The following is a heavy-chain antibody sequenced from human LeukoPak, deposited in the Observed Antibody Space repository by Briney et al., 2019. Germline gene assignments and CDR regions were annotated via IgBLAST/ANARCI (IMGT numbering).Heavy chain of an antibody. CDR1: GFTFSTYG. V-gene: IGHV3-23*01. Sequence: PGGSLRLSCAASGFTFSTYGMSWVRQAPGKGLEWVSGIGGRGGGTDYADSVKGRFTISRDNSKNTLFLQMNSLRAEDTAVYYCASFLSSGYYQTWYDPWGQGTLVTVSS. D-gene: IGHD3-22*01. CDR3: ASFLSSGYYQTWYDP. CDR2: IGGRGGGT. J-gene: IGHJ5*02.